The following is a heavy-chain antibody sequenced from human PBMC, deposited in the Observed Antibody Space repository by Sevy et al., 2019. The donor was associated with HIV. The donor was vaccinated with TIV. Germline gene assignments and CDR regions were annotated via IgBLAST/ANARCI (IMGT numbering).Heavy chain of an antibody. J-gene: IGHJ6*02. V-gene: IGHV1-8*03. CDR2: MNPNSGNT. CDR3: ARAEYYYGMDV. Sequence: ASVKVSCKASGYTFSNSDINWVRQATGQGLEWLGWMNPNSGNTVYAQKFQGRVTITRDISISTAYMELSSLRSEDSAVYYCARAEYYYGMDVWGQGTMVTVSS. CDR1: GYTFSNSD.